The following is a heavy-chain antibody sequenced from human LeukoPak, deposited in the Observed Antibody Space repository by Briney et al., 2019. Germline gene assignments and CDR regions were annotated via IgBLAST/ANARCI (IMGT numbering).Heavy chain of an antibody. CDR3: AKDLSSAITSALVLDV. CDR1: GFTFDDYA. D-gene: IGHD3-22*01. Sequence: SLRLSCTVSGFTFDDYAMHWVRHTPGKGLEWVAGITWNRDNIGYGDSVKGRFTISRDNVKNVLYLQMNSLRPEDMALYYCAKDLSSAITSALVLDVWGQGTTV. J-gene: IGHJ6*02. V-gene: IGHV3-9*03. CDR2: ITWNRDNI.